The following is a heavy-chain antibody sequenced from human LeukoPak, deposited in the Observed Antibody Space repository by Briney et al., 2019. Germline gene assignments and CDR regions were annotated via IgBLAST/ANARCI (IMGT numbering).Heavy chain of an antibody. V-gene: IGHV3-30*03. J-gene: IGHJ4*02. Sequence: PGGSLRLSCVASGFTFRTYGMHWVRQAPGKGLEWVAVISYDGLNEYYVDSLKGRFTISRDTSKNTLYLQMKSLRTEDTAVYYCARDLYNVPDYWGQGTLVTVSS. CDR1: GFTFRTYG. D-gene: IGHD2-2*02. CDR2: ISYDGLNE. CDR3: ARDLYNVPDY.